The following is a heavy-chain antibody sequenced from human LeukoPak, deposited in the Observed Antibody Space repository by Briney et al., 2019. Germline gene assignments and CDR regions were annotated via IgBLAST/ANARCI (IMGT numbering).Heavy chain of an antibody. J-gene: IGHJ4*02. Sequence: GGSLRLSCTASGFTFSSSAMSWVRQAPGKGLEWVSAISNNGGYTYYADSVQGRFTISIDNSKSTLCLQMNSLRAEDTAVYYCAKQLGYCSDGSCYFPYWGQGTLVTVSS. V-gene: IGHV3-23*01. CDR3: AKQLGYCSDGSCYFPY. CDR2: ISNNGGYT. D-gene: IGHD2-15*01. CDR1: GFTFSSSA.